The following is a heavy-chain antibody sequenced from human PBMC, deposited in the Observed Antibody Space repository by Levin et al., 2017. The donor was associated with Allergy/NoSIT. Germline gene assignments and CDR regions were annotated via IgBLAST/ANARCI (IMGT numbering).Heavy chain of an antibody. V-gene: IGHV3-30*18. CDR1: GFTFSSYG. CDR2: ISYDGSNK. CDR3: AKDRGYCSSTSCSSYYYYGMDV. D-gene: IGHD2-2*01. J-gene: IGHJ6*02. Sequence: PGGSLRLSCAASGFTFSSYGMHWVRQAPGKGLEWVVVISYDGSNKYYADSVKGRFTISRDNSKNTLYLQMNSLRAEDTAVYYCAKDRGYCSSTSCSSYYYYGMDVWGQGTTVTVSS.